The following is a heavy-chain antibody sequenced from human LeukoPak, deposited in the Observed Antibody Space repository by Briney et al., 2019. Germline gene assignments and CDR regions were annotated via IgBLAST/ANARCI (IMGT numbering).Heavy chain of an antibody. V-gene: IGHV3-30*02. D-gene: IGHD3-10*01. Sequence: GGSLRLSCAASGFTFSSYGMHWVRQAPGKGLEWVAFIRYDGSNKYYADSVKGRFTISRDNSKNTLYLQMNSLRAEDTAVYYCAKVGWGVIVTTYYYYMDVWGKGTTVTISS. CDR1: GFTFSSYG. CDR2: IRYDGSNK. CDR3: AKVGWGVIVTTYYYYMDV. J-gene: IGHJ6*03.